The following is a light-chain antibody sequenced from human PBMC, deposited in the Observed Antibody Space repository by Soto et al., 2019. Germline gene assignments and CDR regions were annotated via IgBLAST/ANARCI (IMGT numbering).Light chain of an antibody. Sequence: EIVLTQSPGTLSLSPGERATLSCRASQSVNRFLAWFQQKPGQVPRLLIYGASNRVTGIPDRFSGSGSERDFALTITRLEPEDFAVYYCHHYVGSPWAFGQGTKVENK. CDR1: QSVNRF. CDR2: GAS. V-gene: IGKV3-20*01. J-gene: IGKJ1*01. CDR3: HHYVGSPWA.